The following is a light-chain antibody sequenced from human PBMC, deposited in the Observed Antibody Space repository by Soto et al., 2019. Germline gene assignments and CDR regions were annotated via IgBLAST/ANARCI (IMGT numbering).Light chain of an antibody. CDR2: GAS. CDR1: QSISDT. CDR3: QQYNNWPWT. Sequence: EIVMTQSTATLSVSPGGRATLSCRASQSISDTLAWYQQKPGQAPRLLIHGASTRATGFPARFSGSGSGTDFTLTISSLQSEDFAVYYCQQYNNWPWTFGRGTKVDIK. V-gene: IGKV3-15*01. J-gene: IGKJ1*01.